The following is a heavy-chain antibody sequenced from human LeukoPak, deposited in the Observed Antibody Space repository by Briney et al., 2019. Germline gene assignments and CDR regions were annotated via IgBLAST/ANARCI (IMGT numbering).Heavy chain of an antibody. V-gene: IGHV4-59*01. D-gene: IGHD6-19*01. CDR3: ARLRYSSGQDY. Sequence: ETLCLTCTVSGGSISTYYWSWIWQPPGKGLEWIGYIYYSGTTNYNPSLQSRVTISVDTSKNQFSLKLSSVTAADTAVYYCARLRYSSGQDYWGQGTLAPVSS. J-gene: IGHJ4*02. CDR2: IYYSGTT. CDR1: GGSISTYY.